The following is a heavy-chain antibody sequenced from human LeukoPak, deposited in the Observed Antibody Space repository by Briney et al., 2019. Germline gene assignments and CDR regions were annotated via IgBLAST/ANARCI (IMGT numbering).Heavy chain of an antibody. CDR1: GGSISSSSYY. J-gene: IGHJ4*02. V-gene: IGHV4-39*07. Sequence: PSETLSLTCTVSGGSISSSSYYWGWIRQPPGKGLEWIGSIYYSGSTYYNPSLKSRVTISVDTSKNQFSLKLSSVTAADTAVYYCARGKYYFDYWGQGTLVTVSS. CDR2: IYYSGST. CDR3: ARGKYYFDY.